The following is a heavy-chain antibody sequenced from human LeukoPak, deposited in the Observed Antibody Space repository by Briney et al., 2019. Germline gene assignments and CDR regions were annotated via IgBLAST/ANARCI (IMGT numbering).Heavy chain of an antibody. CDR2: ISGSKNNT. J-gene: IGHJ4*02. V-gene: IGHV1-18*01. CDR3: ARSGRTYQVFRYYFDY. CDR1: GDTLSSDA. D-gene: IGHD3-16*01. Sequence: ASVKVSCKASGDTLSSDAVNWVRQAPGQGLEWMGWISGSKNNTNYAEKFQGRVTMTTDTSTNTAYMELRSLRSDDTAMYYCARSGRTYQVFRYYFDYWGQGALVIVSS.